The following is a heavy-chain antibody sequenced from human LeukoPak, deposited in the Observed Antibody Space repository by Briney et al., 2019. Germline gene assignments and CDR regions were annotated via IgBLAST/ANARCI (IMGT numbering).Heavy chain of an antibody. D-gene: IGHD3-10*01. CDR1: GFTFSSYA. J-gene: IGHJ4*02. Sequence: PGGSLRLSCAASGFTFSSYAMHWVRQAPGKGLEWVAVISYDGSNKYYADSVKGRFTISRDNSKNTLYLQMNSLRAEDTAVYYCARDARQVTMVRGVISYFDYWGQGTLVTVSS. V-gene: IGHV3-30-3*01. CDR3: ARDARQVTMVRGVISYFDY. CDR2: ISYDGSNK.